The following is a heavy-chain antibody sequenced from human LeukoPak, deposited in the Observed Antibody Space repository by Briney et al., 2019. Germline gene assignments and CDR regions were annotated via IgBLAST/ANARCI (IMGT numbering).Heavy chain of an antibody. CDR2: ISTYNGNT. J-gene: IGHJ6*02. V-gene: IGHV1-18*01. CDR1: GYTFTTYG. D-gene: IGHD3-10*01. Sequence: AAVNVSCKASGYTFTTYGISWVRHAPGQGLEWMGWISTYNGNTNYAQKLQGRVTMTTDTSTSTAYMELRSLRSDDTAVYYCARDWGRVSGSYYHYGMDVRGQGTTVTVSS. CDR3: ARDWGRVSGSYYHYGMDV.